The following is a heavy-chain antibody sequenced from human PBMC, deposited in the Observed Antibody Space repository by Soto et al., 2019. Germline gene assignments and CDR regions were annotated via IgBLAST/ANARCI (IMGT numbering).Heavy chain of an antibody. Sequence: ASVKVSCKASGGTFSSYAISWVRQAPGQGLEWMGGIIPIFGTANYAQKFQGRVTITADESTSTAYMELSSLRSEGTAVYYCARYSGYDWGGYYYYGMDVWGQGTTATVSS. V-gene: IGHV1-69*13. J-gene: IGHJ6*02. CDR3: ARYSGYDWGGYYYYGMDV. CDR1: GGTFSSYA. CDR2: IIPIFGTA. D-gene: IGHD5-12*01.